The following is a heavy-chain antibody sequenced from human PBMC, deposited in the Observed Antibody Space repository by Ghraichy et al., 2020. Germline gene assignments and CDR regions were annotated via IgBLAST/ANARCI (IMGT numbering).Heavy chain of an antibody. V-gene: IGHV3-23*01. CDR1: GFTFSSYA. CDR2: ISGRGSST. J-gene: IGHJ6*02. D-gene: IGHD1-1*01. CDR3: AKGGSWNDAYGMDV. Sequence: GGSLRLSCAASGFTFSSYAISWVRQAPGKGLEWVSGISGRGSSTYYADSVKGRFTIFRDNSKNTLYLQMNSLRAEDTAVYYCAKGGSWNDAYGMDVWGQGTTVTVSS.